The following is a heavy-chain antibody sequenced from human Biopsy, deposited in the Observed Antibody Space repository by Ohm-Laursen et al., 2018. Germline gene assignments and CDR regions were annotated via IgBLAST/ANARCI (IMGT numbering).Heavy chain of an antibody. J-gene: IGHJ5*02. V-gene: IGHV4-31*01. CDR3: AGGDYFDSNGYFWFDP. CDR1: GGSISSGGSY. Sequence: SQTLSLTCTVSGGSISSGGSYWSWIRQRPGRGLEWIGYIFNSANTYYNPSLKNLITISGDTSKNQFSLKLNSVTAADMAVYYCAGGDYFDSNGYFWFDPWGQGTLVTVSS. CDR2: IFNSANT. D-gene: IGHD3-22*01.